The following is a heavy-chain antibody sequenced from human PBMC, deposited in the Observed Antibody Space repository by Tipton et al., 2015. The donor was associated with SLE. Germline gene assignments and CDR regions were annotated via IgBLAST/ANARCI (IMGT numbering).Heavy chain of an antibody. CDR1: GGSLSGYY. V-gene: IGHV4-34*01. CDR2: INHRGST. Sequence: GLVKPSETLSLTCAVYGGSLSGYYWGWARQPPGKGLEWIGEINHRGSTNYNPSLKSRVTIEIDTSKNQFSLKVTSVTAADTSVYYCARMVLNSYYYMDVWGTGTTVTVAS. D-gene: IGHD4/OR15-4a*01. J-gene: IGHJ6*03. CDR3: ARMVLNSYYYMDV.